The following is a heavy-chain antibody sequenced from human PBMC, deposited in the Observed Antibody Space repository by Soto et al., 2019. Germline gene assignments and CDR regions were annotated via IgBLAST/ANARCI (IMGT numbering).Heavy chain of an antibody. J-gene: IGHJ4*02. Sequence: GGSLRLSCAASGFTFSSYAMTWVRQAPGKGLEWVATISGSDGKTYYADSVKGRFSISRDTSRNTLYLQMNSLRADDTAIYYCAKWSYLDYWGQGTRVTVSS. D-gene: IGHD3-3*01. CDR3: AKWSYLDY. V-gene: IGHV3-23*01. CDR2: ISGSDGKT. CDR1: GFTFSSYA.